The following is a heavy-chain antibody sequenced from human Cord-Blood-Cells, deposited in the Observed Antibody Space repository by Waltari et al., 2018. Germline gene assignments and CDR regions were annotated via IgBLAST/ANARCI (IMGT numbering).Heavy chain of an antibody. CDR1: GFTFSSYW. CDR3: AREKGSSSSQVYYMDV. J-gene: IGHJ6*03. V-gene: IGHV3-7*01. D-gene: IGHD6-6*01. CDR2: IKQAVSEK. Sequence: EVQLAESGGGVVQPGGSLILSCAASGFTFSSYWMTRFRQAPGKGLEWVDNIKQAVSEKYYVDSVKGRFTISRDNAKNSLYLQMNSLRAEDTAVYYCAREKGSSSSQVYYMDVWGKGTTVTVSS.